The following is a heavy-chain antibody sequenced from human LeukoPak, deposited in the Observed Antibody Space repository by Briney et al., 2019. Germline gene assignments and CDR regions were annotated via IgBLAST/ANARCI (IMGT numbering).Heavy chain of an antibody. V-gene: IGHV3-48*03. D-gene: IGHD3-9*01. CDR1: GFTFSSYE. J-gene: IGHJ6*04. Sequence: GGSLRLSCAASGFTFSSYEMNWVRQAPGKGLEWVSYISSSGSTIYYADSVKGRFTISRDNAKNSLYLQMNSLRAEDTAVYYCARDRRILMGYCYYGMDVWGKGTTVTVSS. CDR3: ARDRRILMGYCYYGMDV. CDR2: ISSSGSTI.